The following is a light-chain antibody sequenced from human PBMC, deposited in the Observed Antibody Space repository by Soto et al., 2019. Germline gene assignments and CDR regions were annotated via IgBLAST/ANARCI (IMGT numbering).Light chain of an antibody. CDR3: LQHNSFPFT. Sequence: DIQMTQSPSSLSASIGDRVTITCRASQGIRSDLDWYQQKPGKAPKRLIYGASSLQSGVPFRFSGSGSGTEFILTISSLQPEDFATYYCLQHNSFPFTFVPGTKVDI. CDR1: QGIRSD. V-gene: IGKV1-17*01. J-gene: IGKJ3*01. CDR2: GAS.